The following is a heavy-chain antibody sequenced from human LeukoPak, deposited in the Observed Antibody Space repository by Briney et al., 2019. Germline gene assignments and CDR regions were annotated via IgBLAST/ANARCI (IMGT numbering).Heavy chain of an antibody. CDR1: GFTFSSYS. D-gene: IGHD3-3*01. Sequence: PGGSLRLSCAASGFTFSSYSMNWVRQAPGKGLERVSYISSSSSTIYYADSVKGRFTISRDNAKNSLYLQMNSLRAEDTAVYYCARNYDFWSGYYSPIFYFDYWGQGTLVTVSS. CDR2: ISSSSSTI. J-gene: IGHJ4*02. V-gene: IGHV3-48*01. CDR3: ARNYDFWSGYYSPIFYFDY.